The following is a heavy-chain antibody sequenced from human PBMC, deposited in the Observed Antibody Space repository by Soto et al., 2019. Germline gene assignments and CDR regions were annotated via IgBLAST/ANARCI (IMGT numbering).Heavy chain of an antibody. Sequence: PGGSLRLSCAASGFTVSSNYMSWVRQAPGKGLEWVSVIYSGGSTYYADSVKGRFTISRDNSKNTLYLQMNSLRAEDTAVYYCARVTLRQLGYFDYWGQANLVTVSS. V-gene: IGHV3-53*01. CDR2: IYSGGST. D-gene: IGHD6-6*01. J-gene: IGHJ4*02. CDR1: GFTVSSNY. CDR3: ARVTLRQLGYFDY.